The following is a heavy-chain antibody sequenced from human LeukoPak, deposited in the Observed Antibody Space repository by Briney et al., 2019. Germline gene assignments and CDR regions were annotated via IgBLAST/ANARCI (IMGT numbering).Heavy chain of an antibody. V-gene: IGHV1-2*02. CDR2: INPNSGGT. J-gene: IGHJ6*03. CDR3: ARDSWELWFGPYYYYMDV. Sequence: ASVKVSCKASGYTFTCYYMHWVRQAPGQGLEWMGWINPNSGGTNYAQKFQGRVTMTRDTSISTAYMELSRLRSDDTAVYYCARDSWELWFGPYYYYMDVWGKGTTVTISS. D-gene: IGHD3-10*01. CDR1: GYTFTCYY.